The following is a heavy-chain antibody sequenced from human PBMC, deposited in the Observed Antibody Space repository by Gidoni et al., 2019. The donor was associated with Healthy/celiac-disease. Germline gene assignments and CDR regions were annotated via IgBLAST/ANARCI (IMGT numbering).Heavy chain of an antibody. V-gene: IGHV3-73*02. J-gene: IGHJ3*02. CDR1: GFTFSGSA. Sequence: EVQLVESGGGLVQPGGSLTLSCAASGFTFSGSAMHWVRQASGKGLEWVGRIRSKANSYATAYAASVKGRFTISRDDSKNTAYLQMNSLKTEDTAVYYCTRRVGCSSTSCLQADAFDIWGQGTMVTVSS. CDR2: IRSKANSYAT. CDR3: TRRVGCSSTSCLQADAFDI. D-gene: IGHD2-2*01.